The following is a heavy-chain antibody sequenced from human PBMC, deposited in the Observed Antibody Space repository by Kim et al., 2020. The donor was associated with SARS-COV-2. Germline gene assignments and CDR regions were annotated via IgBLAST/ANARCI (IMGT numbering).Heavy chain of an antibody. CDR2: ISYDGSDK. CDR3: ARDRRSSSWYRLWVKRSGLDY. CDR1: GFTFSSYA. V-gene: IGHV3-30*04. Sequence: GGSLRLSCAASGFTFSSYAMHWVRQAPGKGLEWVAVISYDGSDKYYADSVKGRFTISRDNSKNTLYLQMNSLRAEDTAVYYCARDRRSSSWYRLWVKRSGLDYWGQGTLVTVSS. J-gene: IGHJ4*02. D-gene: IGHD6-13*01.